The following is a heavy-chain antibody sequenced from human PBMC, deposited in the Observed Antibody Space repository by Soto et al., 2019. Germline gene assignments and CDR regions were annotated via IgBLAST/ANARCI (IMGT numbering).Heavy chain of an antibody. CDR3: AHDYVAYYGMDV. D-gene: IGHD4-17*01. Sequence: QITLKESGPTLVKPTQTLTLTCTFSGFSLSTSGVGVGWIRQPPGKALEWLALIYWDDDKRYSPSLKSRLTITKDTSKNQVFLTLTNMVPVDTATYYCAHDYVAYYGMDVWGQGTTVTVSS. J-gene: IGHJ6*02. V-gene: IGHV2-5*02. CDR1: GFSLSTSGVG. CDR2: IYWDDDK.